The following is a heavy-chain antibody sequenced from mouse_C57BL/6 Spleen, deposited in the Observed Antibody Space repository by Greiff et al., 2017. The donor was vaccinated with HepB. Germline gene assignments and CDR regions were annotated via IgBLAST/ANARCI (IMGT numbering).Heavy chain of an antibody. D-gene: IGHD1-1*01. CDR2: ISSGSSTI. V-gene: IGHV5-17*01. CDR3: ARHGSTPYYAMEY. J-gene: IGHJ4*01. CDR1: GFTFSDYG. Sequence: EVQLVESGGGLVKPGGSLKLSCAASGFTFSDYGMHWVRQAPEKGLEWVAYISSGSSTIYYADTVKGRFTISRDNAKNTLFLQMTSLRSEDSAMYYCARHGSTPYYAMEYWGQGYSVTVSS.